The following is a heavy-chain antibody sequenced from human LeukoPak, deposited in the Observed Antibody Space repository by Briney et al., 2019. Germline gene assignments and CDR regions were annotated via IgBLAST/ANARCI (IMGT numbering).Heavy chain of an antibody. V-gene: IGHV4-34*01. CDR2: INHSGST. CDR3: AREGGFYRPLDY. D-gene: IGHD3-3*01. J-gene: IGHJ4*02. CDR1: GGSFTAYY. Sequence: SETLSLTCAVYGGSFTAYYWNWIRQPPGKGLQWIGEINHSGSTNYIPSLKSRVTISVDTSKNQFSLKLSSVTAADTAVYYCAREGGFYRPLDYSGQGTLVTVSS.